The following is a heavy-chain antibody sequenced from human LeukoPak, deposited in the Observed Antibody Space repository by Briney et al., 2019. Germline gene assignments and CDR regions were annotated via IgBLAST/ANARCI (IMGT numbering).Heavy chain of an antibody. CDR2: ISSSGSTI. D-gene: IGHD3-9*01. CDR1: GFTFSSYE. CDR3: ARGTSPYDILTGYLY. J-gene: IGHJ4*02. Sequence: GGSLRLSCAASGFTFSSYEMNWVRQAPGKGLEWVSYISSSGSTIYYADSVKGRFTISRDNAKNSLYLQMNSLRAEDTAVYYCARGTSPYDILTGYLYWGQGTLGTVSS. V-gene: IGHV3-48*03.